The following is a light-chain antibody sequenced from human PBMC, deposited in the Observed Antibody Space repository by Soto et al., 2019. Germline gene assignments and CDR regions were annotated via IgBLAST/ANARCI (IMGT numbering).Light chain of an antibody. CDR1: QSVSSSS. V-gene: IGKV3-20*01. CDR2: GAS. CDR3: QQYGSSPIT. J-gene: IGKJ4*01. Sequence: EIVLTQSPGTLSLSPGERATLSCRASQSVSSSSLAWYQQKPGQAPRLLIYGASSRDTGIPDRFSGSGSGTDFTLTISRLEPEDFAVYYCQQYGSSPITFGGGTKVEIK.